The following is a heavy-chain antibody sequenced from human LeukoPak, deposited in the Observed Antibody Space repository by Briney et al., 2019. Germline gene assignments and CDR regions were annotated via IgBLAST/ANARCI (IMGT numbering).Heavy chain of an antibody. V-gene: IGHV3-30*18. J-gene: IGHJ3*02. CDR2: ISYDGSNK. CDR3: AKGSDWYCGGDCSLQGDAFDI. Sequence: GRSLRLSCAASGFTFSGYGMHWVRQAPGKGLEWVAVISYDGSNKYYADSVKGRFTITRDNSKNTLYLQMNSLRAEDTAVYYCAKGSDWYCGGDCSLQGDAFDIWGQGTMVTVSS. D-gene: IGHD2-21*02. CDR1: GFTFSGYG.